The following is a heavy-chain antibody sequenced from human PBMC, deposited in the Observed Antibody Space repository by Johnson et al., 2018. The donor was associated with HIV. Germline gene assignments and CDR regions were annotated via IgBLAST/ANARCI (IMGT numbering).Heavy chain of an antibody. CDR2: ISGSGGST. CDR1: GFTFDDYG. V-gene: IGHV3-23*04. Sequence: VQLVESGGGVVRPGGSLRLSCAASGFTFDDYGMTWVRQAPGKGLELVSGISGSGGSTYYADSVKGLFTISRDNSKNTLYLQMNSLRAEDTAVYYCAKETRDSRSAFDIWGQGTLVTVSP. J-gene: IGHJ3*02. D-gene: IGHD4-11*01. CDR3: AKETRDSRSAFDI.